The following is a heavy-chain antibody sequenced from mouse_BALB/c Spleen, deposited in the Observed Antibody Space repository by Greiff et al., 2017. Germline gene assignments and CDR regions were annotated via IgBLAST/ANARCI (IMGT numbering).Heavy chain of an antibody. D-gene: IGHD2-5*01. V-gene: IGHV1-69*02. J-gene: IGHJ3*01. Sequence: QVQLQQPGAELVRPGASVKLSCKASGYTFTSYWINWVKQRPGQGLEWIGNIYPSDSYTNYNQKFKDKATLTVDKSSSTAYMQLSSLTSEDAAVYYCTREYYYSSYSGFAYWGQGTLVTVSA. CDR2: IYPSDSYT. CDR3: TREYYYSSYSGFAY. CDR1: GYTFTSYW.